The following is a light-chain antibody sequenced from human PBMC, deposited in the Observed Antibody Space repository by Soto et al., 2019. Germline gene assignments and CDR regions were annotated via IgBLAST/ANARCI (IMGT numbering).Light chain of an antibody. V-gene: IGLV2-23*01. CDR2: EGS. CDR3: CSYAGSSTSVV. J-gene: IGLJ2*01. Sequence: QSALTQPASVSGSPGQSITISCTGTSSDVGSYNLVSWYQQHPGKAPKLMIYEGSKRPSGVSNRFSCSKSGNKASLTISGLQAEDEADYYCCSYAGSSTSVVFGGGTKLTVL. CDR1: SSDVGSYNL.